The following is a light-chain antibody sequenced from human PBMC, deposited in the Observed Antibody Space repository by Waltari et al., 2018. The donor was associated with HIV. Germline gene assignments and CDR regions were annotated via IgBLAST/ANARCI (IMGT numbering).Light chain of an antibody. CDR3: ATWDAGLSGV. J-gene: IGLJ3*02. Sequence: HSVLTQSPSSSWTSGQGVTISCSSPLSNLGSTDVSWSQPRPGTTTKLITNKNNERTSGVPDRFSGSKSGTSASLAISGLRSEDEADYYCATWDAGLSGVCGGGTKLTVL. V-gene: IGLV1-47*01. CDR1: LSNLGSTD. CDR2: KNN.